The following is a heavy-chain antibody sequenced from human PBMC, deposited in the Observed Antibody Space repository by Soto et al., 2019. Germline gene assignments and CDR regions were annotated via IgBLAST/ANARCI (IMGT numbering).Heavy chain of an antibody. CDR1: GGSISSSNYY. D-gene: IGHD3-22*01. V-gene: IGHV4-39*01. CDR3: ARLGKDASGYYYGRIDY. J-gene: IGHJ4*02. CDR2: ILHSGNT. Sequence: QLQLQESGPGLVKPSETLSLTCTVSGGSISSSNYYWGWIRQPPGKGLEWVGSILHSGNTYYNTSLKSRLTISVDTSTNQFSLKLYSVTATDTAIYYCARLGKDASGYYYGRIDYWGQGTLVTVSS.